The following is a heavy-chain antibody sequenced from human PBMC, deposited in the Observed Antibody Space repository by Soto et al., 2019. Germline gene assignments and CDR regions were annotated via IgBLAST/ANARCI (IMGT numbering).Heavy chain of an antibody. CDR3: AKRAAAGTLCPLDY. CDR1: GFTSSSYA. CDR2: ISGSGGST. V-gene: IGHV3-23*01. D-gene: IGHD6-13*01. Sequence: GGSLRLSCAASGFTSSSYAMSWVRQAPGKGLEWVSAISGSGGSTYYADSVKGRFTISRDNSKNTLYLQMNSLRAEDTAVYYCAKRAAAGTLCPLDYWGQGTLVTVSS. J-gene: IGHJ4*02.